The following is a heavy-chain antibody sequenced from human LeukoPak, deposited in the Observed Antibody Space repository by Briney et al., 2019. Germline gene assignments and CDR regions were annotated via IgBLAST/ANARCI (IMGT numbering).Heavy chain of an antibody. D-gene: IGHD1-26*01. CDR2: VYHNGRT. Sequence: SETLSLTCTVSGGSINSYYWSWIRQLPGERLEWIGFVYHNGRTTYNPSLESRVTISVDTSRNQVSLNLRFVTAADTALYFCARRRAESSGPSFYYFYMDVWGKGTTVSVSS. J-gene: IGHJ6*03. CDR1: GGSINSYY. V-gene: IGHV4-59*13. CDR3: ARRRAESSGPSFYYFYMDV.